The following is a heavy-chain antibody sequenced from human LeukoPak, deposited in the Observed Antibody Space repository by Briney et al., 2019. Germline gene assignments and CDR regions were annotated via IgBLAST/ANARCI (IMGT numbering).Heavy chain of an antibody. J-gene: IGHJ6*02. Sequence: PGRSLRLSCAASGFTFSSYAMHWVRQAPGKGLEWVAVISYDGSNKYYADSVKGRFTISRDNSKNTLYLQVNSLRAEDTAVYYCARVRREAAAGPRTYYYYYYGMDVWGQGTTVTVSS. D-gene: IGHD6-13*01. CDR3: ARVRREAAAGPRTYYYYYYGMDV. CDR1: GFTFSSYA. V-gene: IGHV3-30-3*01. CDR2: ISYDGSNK.